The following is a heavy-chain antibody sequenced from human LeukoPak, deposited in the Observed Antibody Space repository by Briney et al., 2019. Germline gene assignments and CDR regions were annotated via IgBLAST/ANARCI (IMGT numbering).Heavy chain of an antibody. V-gene: IGHV1-18*01. D-gene: IGHD3-22*01. CDR3: ARGYYYDSSGYYHSFDY. CDR1: GYTFTSYG. J-gene: IGHJ4*02. Sequence: GASVKVSCKASGYTFTSYGISWVRQAPGQGLEWMGWISAYNGNTNYAQKLQGRVTMTTDTSTSTAYMELRSLRADDTAVYYCARGYYYDSSGYYHSFDYWGQGTLVTVSS. CDR2: ISAYNGNT.